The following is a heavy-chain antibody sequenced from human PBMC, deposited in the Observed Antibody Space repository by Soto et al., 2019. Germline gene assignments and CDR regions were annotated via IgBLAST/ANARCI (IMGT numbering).Heavy chain of an antibody. Sequence: ASVKVSCNASGYTFTSYGISWVRQAPGQGLEWMGWISAYNGNTNYAQKLQGRVTMTTDTSTSTAYMELRSLRSDDTAVYYCARAGYSYGPNSPQYFDYWGQGTPVTVSS. CDR3: ARAGYSYGPNSPQYFDY. CDR2: ISAYNGNT. J-gene: IGHJ4*02. D-gene: IGHD5-18*01. CDR1: GYTFTSYG. V-gene: IGHV1-18*04.